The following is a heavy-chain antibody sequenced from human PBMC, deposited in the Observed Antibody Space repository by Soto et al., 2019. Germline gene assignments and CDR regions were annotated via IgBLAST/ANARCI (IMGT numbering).Heavy chain of an antibody. CDR3: AKTALGWLDP. CDR1: GGSINSYY. Sequence: PSETLSLTCSVSGGSINSYYWSWIRQPPGKGLEWIGYIFYSGRSGSTNYNPSLKSRVTISVDTSKNQFSLKVSSVTAAGTAVYYCAKTALGWLDPWGQGTLVTVSS. CDR2: IFYSGRSGST. J-gene: IGHJ5*02. V-gene: IGHV4-59*01. D-gene: IGHD2-21*02.